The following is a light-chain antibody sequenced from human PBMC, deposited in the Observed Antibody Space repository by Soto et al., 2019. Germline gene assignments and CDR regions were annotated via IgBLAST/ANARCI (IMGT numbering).Light chain of an antibody. J-gene: IGKJ1*01. CDR1: QSLLHSNGYTY. V-gene: IGKV2-28*01. CDR2: LGS. CDR3: MQALQTPWT. Sequence: EIVMTQSPLSLPVTPGEPASISCRSSQSLLHSNGYTYLDWYLQKPGQSPQLLIYLGSNRASGVPDRFSGSGSGTYFTLKISRVEAEDVGVYYCMQALQTPWTFGQGTKVEIK.